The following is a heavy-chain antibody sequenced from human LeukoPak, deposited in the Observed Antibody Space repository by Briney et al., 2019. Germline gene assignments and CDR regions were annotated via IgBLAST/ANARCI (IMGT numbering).Heavy chain of an antibody. CDR3: ARDEWGHGASLVY. Sequence: SETLSLTCVVYGGSFSGYYWSWIRQPPGKGLEWIGEINHRGSTNYNPSLKSRVTISVDTSKKQFSLKMSSVTAADTAVYYCARDEWGHGASLVYWGQGTLVTVSS. D-gene: IGHD1-26*01. CDR1: GGSFSGYY. CDR2: INHRGST. J-gene: IGHJ4*02. V-gene: IGHV4-34*01.